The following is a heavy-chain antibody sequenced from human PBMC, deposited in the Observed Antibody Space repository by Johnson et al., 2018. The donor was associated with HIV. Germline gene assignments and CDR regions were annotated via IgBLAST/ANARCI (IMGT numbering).Heavy chain of an antibody. CDR3: ARGEGSGWHLAGAFDI. D-gene: IGHD6-19*01. Sequence: VQVVESGGGVVQPGKSLRLSCAASGFTVSSNYMSWVRQAPGKGLEWVSVIYSGGSTYYADSVKGRFTISRGNSKNTLYLQMNSLRAEDTAVYYCARGEGSGWHLAGAFDIWGQGTMVTVSS. V-gene: IGHV3-66*02. CDR2: IYSGGST. J-gene: IGHJ3*02. CDR1: GFTVSSNY.